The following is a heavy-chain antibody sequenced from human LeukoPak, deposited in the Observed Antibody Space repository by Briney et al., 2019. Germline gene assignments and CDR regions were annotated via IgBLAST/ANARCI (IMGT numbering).Heavy chain of an antibody. Sequence: SQTLSLTCTVSGGSISSYYWSWIRQPAGKGLEWIGRIYTSGSTNYNPSLKSRVTMSVDTSKNQFSLKLSSVTAADTAVYYCASSGSTGTTFDPWGQGTLVTVSS. V-gene: IGHV4-4*07. CDR2: IYTSGST. J-gene: IGHJ5*02. CDR3: ASSGSTGTTFDP. D-gene: IGHD1-1*01. CDR1: GGSISSYY.